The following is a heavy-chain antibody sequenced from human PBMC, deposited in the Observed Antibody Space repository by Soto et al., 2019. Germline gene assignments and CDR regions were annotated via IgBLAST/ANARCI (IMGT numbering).Heavy chain of an antibody. CDR1: GYTFTSYG. J-gene: IGHJ6*03. CDR3: AREATWLLGYYYYYMDV. V-gene: IGHV1-18*01. CDR2: ISAYNGNT. D-gene: IGHD5-12*01. Sequence: ASVKVSCKASGYTFTSYGISWVRQAPGQGLEWMGWISAYNGNTNYAQKLQGRVTMTTDTSTSTAYMELRSLRSDDTAVYYCAREATWLLGYYYYYMDVWGKGTTVTVSS.